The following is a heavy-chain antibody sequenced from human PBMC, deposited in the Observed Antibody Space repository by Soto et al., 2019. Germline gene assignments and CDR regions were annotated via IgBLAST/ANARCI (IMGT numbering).Heavy chain of an antibody. Sequence: GGSLRLSCAASGFTFSNYAMSWVRQAPGKGLEWVSTISGSGGYTYYADSVKGRFTISRDNSKNTLSLQMDSLRAEDTAVYYCAKGDSSGWYYAFDIRGQRTMDT. V-gene: IGHV3-23*01. CDR3: AKGDSSGWYYAFDI. D-gene: IGHD6-19*01. CDR1: GFTFSNYA. CDR2: ISGSGGYT. J-gene: IGHJ3*02.